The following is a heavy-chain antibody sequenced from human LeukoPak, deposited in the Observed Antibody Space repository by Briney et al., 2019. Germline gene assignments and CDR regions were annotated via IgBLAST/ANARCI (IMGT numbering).Heavy chain of an antibody. CDR1: GFIFSNYT. D-gene: IGHD6-13*01. Sequence: PGGSLRLSCAASGFIFSNYTMNWIRQAPGKGLEWVSSLSSSSSYKYYADSVKGRFTISRDNAKNSLFLQMSSLRAEDTAVYYCASSSSWSLYYYGMDVWGQGTTVTVSS. J-gene: IGHJ6*02. CDR3: ASSSSWSLYYYGMDV. V-gene: IGHV3-21*01. CDR2: LSSSSSYK.